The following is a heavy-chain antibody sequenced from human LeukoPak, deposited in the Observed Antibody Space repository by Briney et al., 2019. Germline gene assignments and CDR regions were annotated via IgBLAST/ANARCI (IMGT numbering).Heavy chain of an antibody. Sequence: PGGSLRLSCAASGFTFSSYSMNWVRQAPGKGLEWVSYISSSSSTIYYADSVKGRFTISRDNAKNSLYLQMNSLRDEDTAVYYCARDLSHHDSSGLDYWGQGTLVTVSS. CDR1: GFTFSSYS. CDR2: ISSSSSTI. J-gene: IGHJ4*02. D-gene: IGHD3-22*01. V-gene: IGHV3-48*02. CDR3: ARDLSHHDSSGLDY.